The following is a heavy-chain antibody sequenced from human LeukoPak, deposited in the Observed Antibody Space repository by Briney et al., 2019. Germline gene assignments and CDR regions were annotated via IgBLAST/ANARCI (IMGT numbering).Heavy chain of an antibody. V-gene: IGHV1-46*01. D-gene: IGHD3-22*01. CDR2: INPSGGST. J-gene: IGHJ4*02. CDR3: ARDGGYYDSSGYYGILAY. CDR1: GYTFTGYY. Sequence: ASVKVSCKASGYTFTGYYMHWVRQAPGQGLEWMGIINPSGGSTSYAQKFQGRVTMTRDTSTSTVYMELSSLRSEDTAVYYCARDGGYYDSSGYYGILAYWGQGTLVTVSS.